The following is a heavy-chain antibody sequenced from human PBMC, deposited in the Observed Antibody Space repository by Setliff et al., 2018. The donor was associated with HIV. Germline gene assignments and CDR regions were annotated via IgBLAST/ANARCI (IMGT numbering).Heavy chain of an antibody. CDR3: ARGYCSSTSCYGIYYFDN. J-gene: IGHJ4*02. CDR1: GYNFTSHD. D-gene: IGHD2-2*01. V-gene: IGHV1-8*01. CDR2: MNPKSGNT. Sequence: ASVKVSCKASGYNFTSHDINWVRQAPGQGLEWMGWMNPKSGNTGYARMFQGGVTMTRKTSISTAYMELRSLRSDDTAVYYCARGYCSSTSCYGIYYFDNWGQGTPVTVSS.